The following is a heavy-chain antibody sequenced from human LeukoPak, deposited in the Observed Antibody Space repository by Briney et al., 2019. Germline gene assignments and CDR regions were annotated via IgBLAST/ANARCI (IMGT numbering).Heavy chain of an antibody. V-gene: IGHV4-59*01. D-gene: IGHD1-1*01. J-gene: IGHJ3*02. CDR1: GGSISSYY. CDR2: IYYSGST. CDR3: ARGGAGNAFDI. Sequence: SETLSLTCTVSGGSISSYYWSWIRQPPGKGLEWIGYIYYSGSTNYNPSLKSRVTMSVDTSKNQFSLKLSSVTAADTALYYCARGGAGNAFDIWGQGTMVNVSS.